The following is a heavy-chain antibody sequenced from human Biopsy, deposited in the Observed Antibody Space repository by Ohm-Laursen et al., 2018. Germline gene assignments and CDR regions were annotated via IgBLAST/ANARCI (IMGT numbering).Heavy chain of an antibody. D-gene: IGHD5-18*01. CDR1: GFTFSSYA. CDR3: AKDRYNYTPIGGFSMDV. V-gene: IGHV3-23*01. Sequence: SLKLSCAASGFTFSSYAMSWVRQAPGKGLEWVSAITSSGDTTYYSDSVKGRFTISRDSSKNTLHLQMSSLRAEDTAVYYCAKDRYNYTPIGGFSMDVWGQGTTVTVSS. J-gene: IGHJ6*02. CDR2: ITSSGDTT.